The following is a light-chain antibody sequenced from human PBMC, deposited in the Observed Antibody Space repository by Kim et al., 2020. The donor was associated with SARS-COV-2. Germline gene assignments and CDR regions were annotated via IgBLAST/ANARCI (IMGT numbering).Light chain of an antibody. J-gene: IGKJ2*03. CDR2: WAS. CDR1: QTVLYNSNIKNY. V-gene: IGKV4-1*01. Sequence: MATLNCESSQTVLYNSNIKNYLAGDQQKPGQAPKLLIYWASIRESGVTDRFSGSGSETDFTLTISSLQAEDVAVYYCQQYYSTPPSFGQGTKLE. CDR3: QQYYSTPPS.